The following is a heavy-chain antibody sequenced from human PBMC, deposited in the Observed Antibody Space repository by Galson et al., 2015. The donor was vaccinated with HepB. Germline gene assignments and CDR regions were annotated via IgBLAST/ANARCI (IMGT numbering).Heavy chain of an antibody. Sequence: SVKVSCKASGYTFTSYAMNWVRQAPGQGLEWMGWINTNTGNPTYAQGFTGRFVFSLDTSVSTAYLQISSLKAEDTAVYYCASQDYYDSSGYYPTPFDYWGQGTLVTVSS. D-gene: IGHD3-22*01. CDR1: GYTFTSYA. V-gene: IGHV7-4-1*02. J-gene: IGHJ4*02. CDR2: INTNTGNP. CDR3: ASQDYYDSSGYYPTPFDY.